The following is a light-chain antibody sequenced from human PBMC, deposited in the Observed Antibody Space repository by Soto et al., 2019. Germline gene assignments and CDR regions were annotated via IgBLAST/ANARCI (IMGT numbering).Light chain of an antibody. Sequence: EIVLTSFPATLSLNPGERATLSCRAGQSVSSYLAWYQQKPGQAPRLLIYDASNRATGIPARFSGSGSGTDFTLTISSLLPEDFAVYYCQRRSNWLLITFAQGTRL. CDR3: QRRSNWLLIT. V-gene: IGKV3-11*01. CDR2: DAS. J-gene: IGKJ5*01. CDR1: QSVSSY.